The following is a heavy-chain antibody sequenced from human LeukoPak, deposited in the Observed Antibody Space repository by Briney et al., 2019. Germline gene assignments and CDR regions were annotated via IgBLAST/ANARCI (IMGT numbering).Heavy chain of an antibody. Sequence: GGSLRLSCAASGFTFSAYGMSWVRQSPRKGLEWVSGVSGADGTTYYADSVKGRFTISRDNAKNSLYLQVNSLRAEDTAVYYCARLGNWGGNAFDIWGQGTMVTVSS. CDR3: ARLGNWGGNAFDI. CDR2: VSGADGTT. J-gene: IGHJ3*02. CDR1: GFTFSAYG. V-gene: IGHV3-23*01. D-gene: IGHD7-27*01.